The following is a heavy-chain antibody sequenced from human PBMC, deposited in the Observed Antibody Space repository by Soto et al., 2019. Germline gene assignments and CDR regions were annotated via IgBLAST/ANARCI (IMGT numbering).Heavy chain of an antibody. Sequence: GGSVRLSCAASGFAFSSYSMHWVRQSPGKGLEWVAVISKDGDKKYYADSVKGRFTISRDNSKNTLYLQMKSLRPEDTAVHYCAREWSVANPGYSGQGIQVTVSS. V-gene: IGHV3-30-3*01. CDR1: GFAFSSYS. CDR3: AREWSVANPGY. D-gene: IGHD5-12*01. CDR2: ISKDGDKK. J-gene: IGHJ4*02.